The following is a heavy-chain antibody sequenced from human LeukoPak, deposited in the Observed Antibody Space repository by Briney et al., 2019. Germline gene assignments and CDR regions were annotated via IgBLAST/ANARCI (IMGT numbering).Heavy chain of an antibody. CDR1: GGTFSSYA. CDR3: ASDGAARYYYYMDV. D-gene: IGHD6-13*01. CDR2: IIPIFGTA. J-gene: IGHJ6*03. V-gene: IGHV1-69*05. Sequence: ASVKVSCKASGGTFSSYAISCVRQAPGQGLEWMRGIIPIFGTANYAQKFQGRVTITTDESTSTAYMELSSLRSEDTAVYYCASDGAARYYYYMDVWGKGTTVTVSS.